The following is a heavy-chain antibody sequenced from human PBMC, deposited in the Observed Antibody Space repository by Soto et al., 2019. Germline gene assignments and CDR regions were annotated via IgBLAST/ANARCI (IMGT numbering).Heavy chain of an antibody. CDR3: ARYRISGSWSKFDY. CDR1: WLTISNAADC. Sequence: SETLSLTWSVSWLTISNAADCWSWIRQHPGKGLEWVGNIYYNGSTYYSPSLKSRVTVWFDTSKNQFSLRLTSVTAADTAVYYCARYRISGSWSKFDYWGQGTRVTVSS. V-gene: IGHV4-31*02. J-gene: IGHJ4*02. CDR2: IYYNGST. D-gene: IGHD6-13*01.